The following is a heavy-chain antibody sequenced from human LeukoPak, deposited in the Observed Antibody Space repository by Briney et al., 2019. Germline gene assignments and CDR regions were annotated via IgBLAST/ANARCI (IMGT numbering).Heavy chain of an antibody. CDR2: VYHSGST. J-gene: IGHJ4*02. Sequence: PSETLSLTCAVSGGSISSSSGNCWTWVRQPPGKGLEWIGEVYHSGSTNYNPSLKSRVTMLLDKSKNQFSLKLSSVTAADTAVYYCARNGGNSDFDYWGQGTLVTVSS. V-gene: IGHV4-4*02. CDR1: GGSISSSSGNC. CDR3: ARNGGNSDFDY. D-gene: IGHD4-23*01.